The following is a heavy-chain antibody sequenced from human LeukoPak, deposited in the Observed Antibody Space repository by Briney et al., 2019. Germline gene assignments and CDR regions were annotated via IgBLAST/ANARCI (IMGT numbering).Heavy chain of an antibody. Sequence: PSETLSLTCTVSGGSISSSGYYWGWIRQPPGKGLEWIGSIYYSGSTYYNPSLKSRVTISVDTSKNQFSLKLSSVTAADTAVYYCARGSSTYYYDSSGYIWGQGTLVTVSS. D-gene: IGHD3-22*01. CDR3: ARGSSTYYYDSSGYI. CDR1: GGSISSSGYY. CDR2: IYYSGST. J-gene: IGHJ4*02. V-gene: IGHV4-39*07.